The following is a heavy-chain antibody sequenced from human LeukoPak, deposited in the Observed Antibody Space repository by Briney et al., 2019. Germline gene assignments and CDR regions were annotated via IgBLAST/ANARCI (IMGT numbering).Heavy chain of an antibody. CDR2: IYISGST. CDR1: GGSISSYY. Sequence: SETLSLTCTISGGSISSYYWSWIRQPAGKGLDWIGRIYISGSTNYNPSLKSRVTMSVDTSKNQFSLKLSSVTAADTAVYYCARDRNYDRSFDYWGQGTLVTVSS. V-gene: IGHV4-4*07. D-gene: IGHD3-22*01. CDR3: ARDRNYDRSFDY. J-gene: IGHJ4*02.